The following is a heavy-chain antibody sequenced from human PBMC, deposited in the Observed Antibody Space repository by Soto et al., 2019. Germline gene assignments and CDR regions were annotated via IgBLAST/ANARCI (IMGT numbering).Heavy chain of an antibody. CDR2: INPSGGST. D-gene: IGHD6-13*01. J-gene: IGHJ4*02. Sequence: ASVKVSCKASGYTFTSYYMHWVRQAPGQGLEWMGIINPSGGSTSYAQKFQGRVTMTRDTSTSTVYMELSSLRSEDTAVYYCARDVTPNRSSWSPPGYWGQVTLVTVSS. CDR3: ARDVTPNRSSWSPPGY. V-gene: IGHV1-46*03. CDR1: GYTFTSYY.